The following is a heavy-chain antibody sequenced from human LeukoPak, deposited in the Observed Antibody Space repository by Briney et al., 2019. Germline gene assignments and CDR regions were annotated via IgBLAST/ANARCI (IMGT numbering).Heavy chain of an antibody. D-gene: IGHD3-9*01. J-gene: IGHJ4*02. Sequence: KPGGSLRLSCAASGFTFSSYSMNWVRQAPGKGLEWVSSISSSSSYIYYADSVKGRFTISRDNAKNTLYLQMNSLRAEDTAVYYCAGYYDILTGPDYWGQGTLVTVSS. CDR2: ISSSSSYI. V-gene: IGHV3-21*01. CDR1: GFTFSSYS. CDR3: AGYYDILTGPDY.